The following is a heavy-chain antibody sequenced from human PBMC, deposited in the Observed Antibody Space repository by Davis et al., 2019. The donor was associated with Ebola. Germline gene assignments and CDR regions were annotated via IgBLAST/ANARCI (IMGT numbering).Heavy chain of an antibody. Sequence: ASVKVSCKVSGYTLTELSMHWVRQAPGQGLEWMGWINPNSGGTNYAQKFQGRVTMTRDTSISTAYMELSRLRSDDTAVYYCARVGHYGDYFDYWGQGTLVTVSS. J-gene: IGHJ4*02. CDR1: GYTLTELS. D-gene: IGHD4-17*01. V-gene: IGHV1-2*02. CDR2: INPNSGGT. CDR3: ARVGHYGDYFDY.